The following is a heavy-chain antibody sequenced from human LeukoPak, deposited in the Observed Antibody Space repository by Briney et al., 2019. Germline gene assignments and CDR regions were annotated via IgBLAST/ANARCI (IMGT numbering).Heavy chain of an antibody. Sequence: GGSLRLSCAASGFTFSSYGMHWVRQAPGKGLEWVAFIRYDGSNKYCADSVKGRFTISRDNSKNTLYLQMNGLRAEDTAVYYCARVPKHYDILTGPPYYFDYWGQGTLVTVSS. CDR1: GFTFSSYG. CDR2: IRYDGSNK. D-gene: IGHD3-9*01. V-gene: IGHV3-30*02. J-gene: IGHJ4*02. CDR3: ARVPKHYDILTGPPYYFDY.